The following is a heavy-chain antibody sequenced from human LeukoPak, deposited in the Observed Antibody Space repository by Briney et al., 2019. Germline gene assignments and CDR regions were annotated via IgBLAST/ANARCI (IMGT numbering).Heavy chain of an antibody. CDR2: INHSGST. Sequence: PSETLSLTCAVYGGSFSGYYWSWIRQPPGKGLEWIGEINHSGSTNYNPSLKSRVTISVDTSKNQFSLKLSSVTAADTAVYYCARLGYCSSTSCYDDYWGQGTLVTVPS. CDR3: ARLGYCSSTSCYDDY. CDR1: GGSFSGYY. J-gene: IGHJ4*02. V-gene: IGHV4-34*01. D-gene: IGHD2-2*01.